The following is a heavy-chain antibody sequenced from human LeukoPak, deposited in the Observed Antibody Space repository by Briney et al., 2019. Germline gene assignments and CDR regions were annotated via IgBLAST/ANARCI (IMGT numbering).Heavy chain of an antibody. CDR2: ISSSSSYI. V-gene: IGHV3-21*01. CDR3: ARESTVTGGISYFDY. CDR1: GFPFSSYS. J-gene: IGHJ4*02. Sequence: GSLRLSCAASGFPFSSYSMNWVRQAPGKGLEWVSSISSSSSYIYYADSVKGRFTISRDNAKNSLYLQMNSLRAEDTAVYYCARESTVTGGISYFDYWGQGTLATVSS. D-gene: IGHD4-17*01.